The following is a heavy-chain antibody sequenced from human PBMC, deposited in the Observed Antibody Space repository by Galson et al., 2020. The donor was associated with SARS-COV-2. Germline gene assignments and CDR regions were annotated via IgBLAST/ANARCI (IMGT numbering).Heavy chain of an antibody. J-gene: IGHJ6*02. V-gene: IGHV1-24*01. CDR3: ATAPAVAGTPGNYYYYYGMDV. D-gene: IGHD6-19*01. CDR1: GYTLTELS. Sequence: ASVKVSCKVSGYTLTELSMHSVRQAPGKGLEWMGGFDPEDGETIYAQKFQGRVTMTEDTSTDTAYMELSSLRSEDTAVYYCATAPAVAGTPGNYYYYYGMDVWGQGTTVTVSS. CDR2: FDPEDGET.